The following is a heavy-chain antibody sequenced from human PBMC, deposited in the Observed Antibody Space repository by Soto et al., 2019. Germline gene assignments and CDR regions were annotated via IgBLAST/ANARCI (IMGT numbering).Heavy chain of an antibody. CDR1: GGSISSGDYY. D-gene: IGHD3-10*01. V-gene: IGHV4-30-4*01. J-gene: IGHJ4*02. CDR2: ISYSGST. Sequence: QVQLQESGPGLVKPSQTLSLTCTVSGGSISSGDYYWSWIRQPPGKGLEWIGYISYSGSTYYNPSLKSRVTVAVDTSKNQFSLKLSSVTAADTAVDYCARFTTGGMVRGQGYGWGQGTLVTVSS. CDR3: ARFTTGGMVRGQGYG.